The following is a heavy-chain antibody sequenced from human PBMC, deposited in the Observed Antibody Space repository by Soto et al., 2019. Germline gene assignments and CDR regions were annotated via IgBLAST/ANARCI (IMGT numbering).Heavy chain of an antibody. CDR2: ISSSSSYI. Sequence: EVQLVESGGGLVKPGGSLRLSCAASGFTFSSYSMNWVRQAPGKGLEWVSSISSSSSYIYYADSVKGRFTISRDNAKNSLYLQMNSLRAEDTAVYYCARDTPISSTHFYYGMDVWGQGTTVTVSS. J-gene: IGHJ6*02. CDR3: ARDTPISSTHFYYGMDV. CDR1: GFTFSSYS. V-gene: IGHV3-21*01. D-gene: IGHD6-6*01.